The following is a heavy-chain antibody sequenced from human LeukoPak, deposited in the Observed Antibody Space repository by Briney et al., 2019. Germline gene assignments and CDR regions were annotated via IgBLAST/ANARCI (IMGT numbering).Heavy chain of an antibody. D-gene: IGHD3-10*01. Sequence: PGGSLRLSCAVSGFTFSSHWMHWVRQPPGKELVWVSRIDSDGSYINYADSVKGRFTISRDNAKSTLYLQMSSLRVEDTAVHYCTRGAGYYNTDSLDYWGQGTLVTVSS. CDR1: GFTFSSHW. V-gene: IGHV3-74*01. CDR3: TRGAGYYNTDSLDY. J-gene: IGHJ4*02. CDR2: IDSDGSYI.